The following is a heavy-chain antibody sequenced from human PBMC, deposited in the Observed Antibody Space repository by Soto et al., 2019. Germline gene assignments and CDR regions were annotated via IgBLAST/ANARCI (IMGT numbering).Heavy chain of an antibody. Sequence: PRLSCAASGFTFYAYAMHWVRQAPGKGLEWVSGISWNSGSIGYADSVKGRFTISRDNAKNSLYLQMNSLRAEDTALYYCAKDINTGFGDGDAFDIWGQGTMVTVSS. D-gene: IGHD2-8*02. J-gene: IGHJ3*02. CDR2: ISWNSGSI. V-gene: IGHV3-9*01. CDR3: AKDINTGFGDGDAFDI. CDR1: GFTFYAYA.